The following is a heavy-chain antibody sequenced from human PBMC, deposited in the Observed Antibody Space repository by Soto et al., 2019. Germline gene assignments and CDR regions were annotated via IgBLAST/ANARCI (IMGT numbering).Heavy chain of an antibody. Sequence: QVQLVQSGAEVKKPGASVKVSCKASGYTFTSYAMHWVRQAPGQRLEWMGWINAGNGNTKYSQKFQGRVTITRDTSASTAYMELSSPRSEDTAVYYCARSPGGDNWFDPWGQGTLVTVSS. J-gene: IGHJ5*02. V-gene: IGHV1-3*01. CDR2: INAGNGNT. CDR3: ARSPGGDNWFDP. CDR1: GYTFTSYA. D-gene: IGHD3-16*01.